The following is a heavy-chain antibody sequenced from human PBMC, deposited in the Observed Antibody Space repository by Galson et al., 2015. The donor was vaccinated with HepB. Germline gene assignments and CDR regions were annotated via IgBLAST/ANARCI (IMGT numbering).Heavy chain of an antibody. Sequence: SVKVSCKASGYTFTGYYMHWVRQAPGQGLEWMGWINPNSGGTNYAQKFQGRVTMTRDTSISTAYMELSRLRSDDTAVYYCARADHVYYDNSGYYFDYWGQGTLVTVSS. V-gene: IGHV1-2*02. J-gene: IGHJ4*02. CDR2: INPNSGGT. D-gene: IGHD3-22*01. CDR3: ARADHVYYDNSGYYFDY. CDR1: GYTFTGYY.